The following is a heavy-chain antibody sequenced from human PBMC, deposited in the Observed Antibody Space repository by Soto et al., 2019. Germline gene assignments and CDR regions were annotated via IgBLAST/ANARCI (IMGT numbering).Heavy chain of an antibody. Sequence: PGGSLRLSCAASGFTFSGFSMNWVRQAPGKGLEWVSSVTSSPSSMFYADSVKGRFTISRDDAKDSLFLQMNSLRADDTAVYYCAREADFASSGYVLDYWGLGIMVTVSS. CDR2: VTSSPSSM. V-gene: IGHV3-21*01. CDR3: AREADFASSGYVLDY. CDR1: GFTFSGFS. D-gene: IGHD3-22*01. J-gene: IGHJ4*02.